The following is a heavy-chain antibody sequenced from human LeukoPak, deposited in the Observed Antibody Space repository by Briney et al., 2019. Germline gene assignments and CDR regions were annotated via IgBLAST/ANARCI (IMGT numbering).Heavy chain of an antibody. CDR3: ARRLVTWGYYFDF. J-gene: IGHJ4*02. CDR1: GASISSNSYS. V-gene: IGHV4-39*01. Sequence: KPSETLSLTCTLSGASISSNSYSWGWIRQPPGKGLEWIGTIYYSGSTYYNPSLKSRVTISVDTSKNQFSLKLSSVTAADTAEYYCARRLVTWGYYFDFGGQGTLVTVSS. CDR2: IYYSGST. D-gene: IGHD4-23*01.